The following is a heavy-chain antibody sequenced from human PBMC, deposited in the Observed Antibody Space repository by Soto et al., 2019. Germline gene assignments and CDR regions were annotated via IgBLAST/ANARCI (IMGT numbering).Heavy chain of an antibody. CDR1: GDSIIRGEYY. V-gene: IGHV4-30-4*01. CDR2: IYYSGST. J-gene: IGHJ4*02. Sequence: SVTLSLTCTVAGDSIIRGEYYLSWNRQPPGKGLEWIGYIYYSGSTYYNPSLKSRVTISVDTSKNQFSLKLSSVTAADTAVYYCARDKSYYDSSGSDYWGQGTLVTVSS. D-gene: IGHD3-22*01. CDR3: ARDKSYYDSSGSDY.